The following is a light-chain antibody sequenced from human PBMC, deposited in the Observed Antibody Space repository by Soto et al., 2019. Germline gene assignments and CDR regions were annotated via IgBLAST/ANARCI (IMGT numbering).Light chain of an antibody. CDR3: QESYTSK. V-gene: IGKV1-39*01. CDR1: QSMSTY. CDR2: GAS. Sequence: DIQMTQSPSSLSASVGDRVTISCRPSQSMSTYLNWYQQKPGKAPQLLIYGASNLRSGVPSRFSGSGSVTDFTLSISGLQPEDFATYYCQESYTSKFGQGTKVEI. J-gene: IGKJ1*01.